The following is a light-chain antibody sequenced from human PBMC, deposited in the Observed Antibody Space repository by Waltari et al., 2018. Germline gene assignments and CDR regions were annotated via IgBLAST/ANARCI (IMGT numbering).Light chain of an antibody. CDR1: SSDIGRYNY. J-gene: IGLJ1*01. V-gene: IGLV2-11*01. Sequence: VSGSLGQSVTISCTGTSSDIGRYNYVSWYRQQPGTTTKLMMYRVNMRPSGVSDRFSGSKSGNTASLTISGLQAEDEADYYCSSYEASDTFIFGSGTRLTVL. CDR3: SSYEASDTFI. CDR2: RVN.